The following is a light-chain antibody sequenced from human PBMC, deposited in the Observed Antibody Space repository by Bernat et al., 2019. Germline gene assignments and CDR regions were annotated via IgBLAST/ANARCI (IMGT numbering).Light chain of an antibody. Sequence: DIQMTQSPSSLSASVGDRVTITCQASQDISNYLNWYQQRPGKAPTLLIYDASTLKTGVPSRFSGSGSGTDFSFTISSLQPEDIATYFCQQYDDFPIIFGQGTRLEIK. J-gene: IGKJ5*01. CDR3: QQYDDFPII. CDR2: DAS. CDR1: QDISNY. V-gene: IGKV1-33*01.